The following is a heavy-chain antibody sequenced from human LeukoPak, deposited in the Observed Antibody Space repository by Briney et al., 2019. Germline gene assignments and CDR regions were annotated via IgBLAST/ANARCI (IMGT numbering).Heavy chain of an antibody. CDR1: GFTFSSYE. CDR2: ISSSGSTI. J-gene: IGHJ4*02. CDR3: ARDGMGLGYCSGGSCPHDY. V-gene: IGHV3-48*03. Sequence: PGGSLRLSCAASGFTFSSYEMNWVRQAPGKGVEWVSYISSSGSTIYYADSVKGRFTISRDNAKNSLYLQMNSLRAEDTAVYYCARDGMGLGYCSGGSCPHDYWGQGTLVTVSS. D-gene: IGHD2-15*01.